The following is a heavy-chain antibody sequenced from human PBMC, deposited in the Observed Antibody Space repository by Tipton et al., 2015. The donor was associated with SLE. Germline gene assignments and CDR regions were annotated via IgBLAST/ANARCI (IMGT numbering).Heavy chain of an antibody. Sequence: TLSLTCVVSGYSISSGYYWGWIRQPPGKGLEWIGSIYHSGSDYYNPPLKSRITISVDTSKNQFSLKLSSVTAADTAVYYCARDKRHFGDAFDIWGQGTMVTVSS. CDR2: IYHSGSD. V-gene: IGHV4-38-2*02. J-gene: IGHJ3*02. CDR1: GYSISSGYY. D-gene: IGHD3-16*01. CDR3: ARDKRHFGDAFDI.